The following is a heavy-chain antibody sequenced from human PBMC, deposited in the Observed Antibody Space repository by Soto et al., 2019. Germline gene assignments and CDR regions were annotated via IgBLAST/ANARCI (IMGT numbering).Heavy chain of an antibody. V-gene: IGHV4-34*01. Sequence: PSETLSLTCAVYGGSFSGYYWTWIRQPPGTGLEWIGEINHSGSTNYNPSLKSRVTISVDTSKNQFSLKLTSVTAADTAVYYCARDFVVVAAAGRGSYYYYGMDVWGQGTTVTVSS. CDR1: GGSFSGYY. CDR3: ARDFVVVAAAGRGSYYYYGMDV. CDR2: INHSGST. J-gene: IGHJ6*02. D-gene: IGHD6-13*01.